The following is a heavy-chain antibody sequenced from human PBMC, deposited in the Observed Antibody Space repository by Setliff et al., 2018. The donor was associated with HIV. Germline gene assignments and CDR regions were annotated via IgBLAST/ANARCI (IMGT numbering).Heavy chain of an antibody. CDR3: ARTGYSSGWYYYYGMDV. Sequence: GASVKVSCKASGYAFTDYSIHWVRQAPGQGLEWMGLSNPNSGGTNYAQKFQGRVTMTRDTSISTAYMELSRLRSDDTAVYYCARTGYSSGWYYYYGMDVWGQGTTVTVSS. V-gene: IGHV1-2*02. CDR2: SNPNSGGT. CDR1: GYAFTDYS. J-gene: IGHJ6*02. D-gene: IGHD6-19*01.